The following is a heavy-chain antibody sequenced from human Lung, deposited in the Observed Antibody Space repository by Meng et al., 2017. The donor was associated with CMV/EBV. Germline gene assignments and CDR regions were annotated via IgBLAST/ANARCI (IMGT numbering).Heavy chain of an antibody. Sequence: SVXVSXKASGGTFSKYAFSWVRQAPGQGLEWMGGIIPMIDKAHYAQKFQGVVTITADKSTSTAYMELSSLKSDDTAVYYCASALVRTVTTYYYYLYGLDVWGQGTTVTVSS. D-gene: IGHD3-10*01. J-gene: IGHJ6*02. V-gene: IGHV1-69*10. CDR3: ASALVRTVTTYYYYLYGLDV. CDR2: IIPMIDKA. CDR1: GGTFSKYA.